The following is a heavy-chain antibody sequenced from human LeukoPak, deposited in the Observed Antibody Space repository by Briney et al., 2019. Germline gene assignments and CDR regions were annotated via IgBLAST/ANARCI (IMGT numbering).Heavy chain of an antibody. CDR3: VKEWARVPIMNS. D-gene: IGHD1-26*01. V-gene: IGHV3-23*01. J-gene: IGHJ1*01. CDR2: MSASADET. Sequence: GGSLRLSCAASGFTFSSYGMHWVRQAPGKGLEWVSSMSASADETHYADSVKGRFTISRDNSKNALFLQLSSLRVEDTAIYYCVKEWARVPIMNSWGPGTLVIVSS. CDR1: GFTFSSYG.